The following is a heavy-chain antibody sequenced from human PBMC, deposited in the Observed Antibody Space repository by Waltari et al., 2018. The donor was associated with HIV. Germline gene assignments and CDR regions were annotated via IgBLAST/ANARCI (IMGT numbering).Heavy chain of an antibody. CDR1: GGSISSSY. D-gene: IGHD2-2*01. V-gene: IGHV4-4*07. CDR2: IYTSGST. Sequence: QVQLQESGPGLVKASETLSLTCTVSGGSISSSYWSWIRQPAGKGLEWIGRIYTSGSTNYNSSLKSRVNMSIDTSNNQFLLKLSSVTAADTAVYYCSREYCSSTSCSPNGRLGAFDIWGQGTMVTVSS. J-gene: IGHJ3*02. CDR3: SREYCSSTSCSPNGRLGAFDI.